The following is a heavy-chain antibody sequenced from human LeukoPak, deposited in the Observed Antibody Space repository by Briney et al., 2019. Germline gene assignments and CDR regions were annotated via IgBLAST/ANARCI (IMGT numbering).Heavy chain of an antibody. CDR1: GGSISSGGYY. V-gene: IGHV4-30-2*01. J-gene: IGHJ5*02. Sequence: PSETLSLTCTVSGGSISSGGYYWSWIRQPPGKGLEWIGYIYHSGSTYYNPSLKSRVTISVDRSKNQFSLKLSSVTAADTAVYYCARDTGTYYYGSGTRGWFAPWGQGTLVTVSS. D-gene: IGHD3-10*01. CDR3: ARDTGTYYYGSGTRGWFAP. CDR2: IYHSGST.